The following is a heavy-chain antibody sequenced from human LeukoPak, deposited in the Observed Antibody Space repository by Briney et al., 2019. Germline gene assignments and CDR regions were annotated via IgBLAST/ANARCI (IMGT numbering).Heavy chain of an antibody. Sequence: GGSLRLSCSASGFTFSSYWMHWVRHDPGKGMVWVSDINPDGITTIYADSVKGRFTISRDNAHNTLYLQMNSLRAEDTAVYYCARGTMAPSGTDYWGQGTLVTVSS. D-gene: IGHD6-13*01. J-gene: IGHJ4*02. V-gene: IGHV3-74*01. CDR2: INPDGITT. CDR3: ARGTMAPSGTDY. CDR1: GFTFSSYW.